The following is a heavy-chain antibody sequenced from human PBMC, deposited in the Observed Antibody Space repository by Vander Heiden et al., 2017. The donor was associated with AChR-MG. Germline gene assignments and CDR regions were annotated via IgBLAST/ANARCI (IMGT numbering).Heavy chain of an antibody. J-gene: IGHJ4*02. CDR1: GFTFDDYA. V-gene: IGHV3-9*01. CDR2: ISWNSGSI. Sequence: EVQLVESGGGLVQPGRSLRLSCEASGFTFDDYAMHWVRQAPGKGLEWVSGISWNSGSIGYADSVKGRFTISRDNAKNSLYLQMNSLRAEDTALYYCAKDETGWLGYGSGSYYLDYWGQGTLVTVSS. D-gene: IGHD3-10*01. CDR3: AKDETGWLGYGSGSYYLDY.